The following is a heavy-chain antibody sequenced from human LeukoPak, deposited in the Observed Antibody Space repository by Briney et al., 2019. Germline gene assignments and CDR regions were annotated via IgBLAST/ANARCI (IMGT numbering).Heavy chain of an antibody. V-gene: IGHV3-53*01. D-gene: IGHD3-22*01. CDR3: TRSGYRHPYHFDS. Sequence: GGSLRLSCAASGFSVRTTYMSWVRQAPGKRLEWVSVLYTGGGTDHADSVKGRFTISRDNSKNTLSLQMDSLRVEDTAIYYCTRSGYRHPYHFDSWGQGTLVIVSS. J-gene: IGHJ4*02. CDR2: LYTGGGT. CDR1: GFSVRTTY.